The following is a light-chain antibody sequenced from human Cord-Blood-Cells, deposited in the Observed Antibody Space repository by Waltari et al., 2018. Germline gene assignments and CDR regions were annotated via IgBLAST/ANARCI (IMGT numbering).Light chain of an antibody. Sequence: QSALTQPASVSGSPGQSITISCTGTISDVGGYNYVSWYQQHPGKAPKLMIYDVSKRPSGVSKRLSGSKSGNTASLTISGLQAEDEADYYCSSYTSSSTWVFGGGTKLTVL. CDR2: DVS. V-gene: IGLV2-14*01. CDR3: SSYTSSSTWV. J-gene: IGLJ3*02. CDR1: ISDVGGYNY.